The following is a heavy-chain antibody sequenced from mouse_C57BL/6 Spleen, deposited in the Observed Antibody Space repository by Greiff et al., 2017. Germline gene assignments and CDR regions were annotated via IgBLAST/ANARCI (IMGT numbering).Heavy chain of an antibody. J-gene: IGHJ2*01. D-gene: IGHD4-1*01. CDR3: ARGTGTD. Sequence: VQLQQSGPELVKPGASVKISCKASGYTFTDYYMNWVKQSHGKSLEWIGDINPNNGGTSYNQKFKGKATLTVDKSSSTAYMELRSLTSEDSAVYYCARGTGTDWGQGTTLTVSS. CDR2: INPNNGGT. V-gene: IGHV1-26*01. CDR1: GYTFTDYY.